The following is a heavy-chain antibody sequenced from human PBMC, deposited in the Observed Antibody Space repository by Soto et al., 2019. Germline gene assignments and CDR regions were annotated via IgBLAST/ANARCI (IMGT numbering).Heavy chain of an antibody. V-gene: IGHV4-39*01. Sequence: SETLSLTCTVSGGSISSSSYYWGWVRQPPGKGLEWIGSIYYSGSTYYNPSLKSRVTISVDTSKNQFSLKLSSVTAADTAVYYCARGGGGDDNDYGDYLRWDWFDPWGQGTLVTVSS. CDR1: GGSISSSSYY. CDR2: IYYSGST. J-gene: IGHJ5*02. D-gene: IGHD4-17*01. CDR3: ARGGGGDDNDYGDYLRWDWFDP.